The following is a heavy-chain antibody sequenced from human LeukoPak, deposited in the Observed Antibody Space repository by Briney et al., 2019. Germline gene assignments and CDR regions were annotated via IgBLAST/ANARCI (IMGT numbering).Heavy chain of an antibody. J-gene: IGHJ6*03. CDR1: GDSISSSSYS. Sequence: PSETLSLTCTVSGDSISSSSYSWGWIRQPPGKGLEWIGYIYYSGSTNYNPSLKSRVTISVDTSKNQFSLKLSSVTAADTAVYYCARDRVGQQLVGRNYYYYYMDVWGKGTTVTISS. CDR3: ARDRVGQQLVGRNYYYYYMDV. D-gene: IGHD6-13*01. CDR2: IYYSGST. V-gene: IGHV4-61*01.